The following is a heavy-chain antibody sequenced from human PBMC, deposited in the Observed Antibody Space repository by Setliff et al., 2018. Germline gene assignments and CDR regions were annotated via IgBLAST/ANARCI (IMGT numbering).Heavy chain of an antibody. CDR1: GGSISSHY. Sequence: SETMPRTCTVSGGSISSHYWSWIRQPQGKGLEWIGSIYYSGSTNYNPSLKSRVTISVDTSKNQFSLKLSSVTAAATSVYYCARVGSVGYFYLWGRGTLVTVSS. V-gene: IGHV4-59*11. D-gene: IGHD2-15*01. CDR2: IYYSGST. CDR3: ARVGSVGYFYL. J-gene: IGHJ2*01.